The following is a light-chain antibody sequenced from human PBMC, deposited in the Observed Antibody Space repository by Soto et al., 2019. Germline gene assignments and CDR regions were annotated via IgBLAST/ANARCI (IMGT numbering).Light chain of an antibody. CDR1: QSLVYSDGNTY. CDR3: MHVTPPCT. V-gene: IGKV2-30*01. CDR2: KVS. J-gene: IGKJ3*01. Sequence: DVVMTQSPLSLPVTLGQPASISCRSSQSLVYSDGNTYLNWCQPRPGQSPRRLIYKVSNRASWVPDRFSGSGSVTDFTLTIRRGEAEDVGVYYCMHVTPPCTFGPGTKVDIK.